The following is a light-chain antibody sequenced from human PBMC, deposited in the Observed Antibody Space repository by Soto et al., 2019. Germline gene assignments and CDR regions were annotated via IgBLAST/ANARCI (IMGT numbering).Light chain of an antibody. V-gene: IGKV1-5*01. CDR3: QQYNSYVLT. CDR2: DAS. Sequence: DIQMTQSPSPLSASVGDRVSITCRASQSIGKRLAWYQQKPGKAPNLLIYDASSLASGVPSRFSGSGSGTEFTLDNSSLQPDDSATYYCQQYNSYVLTFGGGTKVEIK. CDR1: QSIGKR. J-gene: IGKJ4*01.